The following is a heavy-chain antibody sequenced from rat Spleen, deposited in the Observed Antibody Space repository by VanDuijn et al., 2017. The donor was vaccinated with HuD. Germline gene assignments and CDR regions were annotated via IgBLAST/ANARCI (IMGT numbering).Heavy chain of an antibody. J-gene: IGHJ2*01. Sequence: EVQLVESGGGLVQPGRSLKLSCAASGFTFSNYDMAWVRQAPTKGLEWIASISTGGGFTYYRDSVKGRFTVSRDNAKSTLSLQMDSLRSEDTATYYCASQRTMIDWGQGVMVTVSS. CDR3: ASQRTMID. CDR1: GFTFSNYD. V-gene: IGHV5-25*01. CDR2: ISTGGGFT. D-gene: IGHD1-12*01.